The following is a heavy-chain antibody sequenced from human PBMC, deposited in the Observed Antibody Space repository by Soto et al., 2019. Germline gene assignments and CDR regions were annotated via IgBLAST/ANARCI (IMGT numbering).Heavy chain of an antibody. CDR2: INSDGSTI. CDR1: GFSFSNYE. CDR3: ARGEAYSSSWSGY. D-gene: IGHD6-13*01. J-gene: IGHJ4*02. V-gene: IGHV3-48*03. Sequence: EVQLVESGGGLVQPGGSLRLSCAASGFSFSNYEMNWVRQAPGEGLEWVSYINSDGSTIYYADSVKGRFTISRDNSKNTLYLQMNSLRAEDTAVYYCARGEAYSSSWSGYWGQGTLVTVSS.